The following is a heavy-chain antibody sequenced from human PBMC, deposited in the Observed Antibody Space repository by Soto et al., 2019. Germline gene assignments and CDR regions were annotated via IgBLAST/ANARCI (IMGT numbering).Heavy chain of an antibody. CDR1: GATFSGSA. CDR2: ITPTLGTT. CDR3: ARGFNTGATIEGFDY. Sequence: SVKVSCKASGATFSGSAFSWVRQAPGQGLEWMGGITPTLGTTNYAQHLQGRVTITADEYTATSFMELTSLTSADTAIYYCARGFNTGATIEGFDYWGQGTLVTVYS. D-gene: IGHD1-1*01. V-gene: IGHV1-69*13. J-gene: IGHJ4*02.